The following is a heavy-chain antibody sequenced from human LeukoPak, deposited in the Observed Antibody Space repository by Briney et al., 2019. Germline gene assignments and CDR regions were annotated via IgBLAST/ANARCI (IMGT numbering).Heavy chain of an antibody. CDR1: RFTFSSYP. Sequence: PGGSLRLSCAASRFTFSSYPMNWVRQAPGKGLEWVSYISSSSSTIYYADSVKGRFTISRDNAKNTLYLQMNSLRAEDTAVYHRMVRGARYYYGMDVWGQGTTVTVSS. J-gene: IGHJ6*02. CDR2: ISSSSSTI. D-gene: IGHD3-10*01. V-gene: IGHV3-48*04. CDR3: MVRGARYYYGMDV.